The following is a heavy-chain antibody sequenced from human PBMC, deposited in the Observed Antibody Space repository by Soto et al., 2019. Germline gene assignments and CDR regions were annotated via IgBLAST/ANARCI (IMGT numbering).Heavy chain of an antibody. V-gene: IGHV3-23*01. J-gene: IGHJ3*02. Sequence: EVQLLESGGGLVQPGGSLRLSCAASGFTFSSYAMNWVRQAPGKGLEWVSAISGSGGSTYYADSVKGRFTISKDSSKNTLYLQMNSLRAEDTAVYYCAKGNSWSPALVLDIWGQGTMVTVSS. CDR1: GFTFSSYA. CDR2: ISGSGGST. CDR3: AKGNSWSPALVLDI. D-gene: IGHD1-7*01.